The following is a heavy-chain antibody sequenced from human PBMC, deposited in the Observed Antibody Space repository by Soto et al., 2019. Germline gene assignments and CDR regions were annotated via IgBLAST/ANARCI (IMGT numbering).Heavy chain of an antibody. J-gene: IGHJ5*02. Sequence: SETLSLTCTVSGGSISSYYWSWIRQPAGKGLEWIGRIYTSGSTNYNPSLKSRVTMSVDTSKNQFSLKLSSVTAADTAVYYCAREGCSGGSCYEYNWFDPWGQGTLVTVSS. CDR2: IYTSGST. V-gene: IGHV4-4*07. CDR3: AREGCSGGSCYEYNWFDP. CDR1: GGSISSYY. D-gene: IGHD2-15*01.